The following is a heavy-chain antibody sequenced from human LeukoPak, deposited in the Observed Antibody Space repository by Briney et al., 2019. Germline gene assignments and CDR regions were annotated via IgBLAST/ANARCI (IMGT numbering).Heavy chain of an antibody. D-gene: IGHD1-1*01. CDR3: ARIATAFDY. CDR1: GFPFSNSW. V-gene: IGHV3-74*01. Sequence: PGGSLRLPCAPSGFPFSNSWVHWAPDVPGRALVWVSRISNDGSSSIYADSVKGRFTISRDNAKNTLYLQMTSLRAEDTAVYFCARIATAFDYWGQGTLVTVSS. J-gene: IGHJ4*02. CDR2: ISNDGSSS.